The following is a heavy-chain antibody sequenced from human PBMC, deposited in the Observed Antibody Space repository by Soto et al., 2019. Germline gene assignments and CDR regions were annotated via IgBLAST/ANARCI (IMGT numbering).Heavy chain of an antibody. V-gene: IGHV3-23*01. Sequence: GGSLRLSCVASGFTISSYAISWVRQAPGEGLEWVSTISGSGGGSHTLYYTDSVKGRFTMSRDKSRRTLHLQMDSLRAEDAAVYFCVRRAITATTNWGAFDVWGQGTVVTVSS. D-gene: IGHD1-20*01. CDR1: GFTISSYA. J-gene: IGHJ3*01. CDR2: ISGSGGGSHTL. CDR3: VRRAITATTNWGAFDV.